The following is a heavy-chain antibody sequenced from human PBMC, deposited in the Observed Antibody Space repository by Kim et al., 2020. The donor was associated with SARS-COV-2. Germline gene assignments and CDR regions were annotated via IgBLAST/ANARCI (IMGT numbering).Heavy chain of an antibody. V-gene: IGHV4-39*07. CDR1: GGSISSSSYY. CDR2: IYYSGST. D-gene: IGHD6-19*01. Sequence: SETLSLTCTVSGGSISSSSYYWGWIRQPPGKGLEWIGSIYYSGSTYYNPSLKSRVTISVDTSKNQFSLKLSSVTAADTAVYYCARVIAVAVTNTHQQNWFDPWGQGTLVTVSS. J-gene: IGHJ5*02. CDR3: ARVIAVAVTNTHQQNWFDP.